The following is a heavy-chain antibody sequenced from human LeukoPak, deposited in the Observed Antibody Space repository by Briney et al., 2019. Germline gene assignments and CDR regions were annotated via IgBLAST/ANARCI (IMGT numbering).Heavy chain of an antibody. Sequence: MPGGSLRLSCAASGFTFSSYSTNWVRQAPGKGLEWVSSISSSSSYIYYADSVKGRFTISRDNAKNSLYLQMNSLRAEDTAVYYCASLTMVRGGRAFDIWGQGTMVTVSS. J-gene: IGHJ3*02. V-gene: IGHV3-21*01. CDR1: GFTFSSYS. D-gene: IGHD3-10*01. CDR2: ISSSSSYI. CDR3: ASLTMVRGGRAFDI.